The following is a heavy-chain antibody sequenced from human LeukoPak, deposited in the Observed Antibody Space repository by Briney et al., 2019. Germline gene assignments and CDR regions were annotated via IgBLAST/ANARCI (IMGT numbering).Heavy chain of an antibody. J-gene: IGHJ4*02. CDR1: GYTFPSYG. CDR2: ISAYNGNT. D-gene: IGHD2-15*01. Sequence: ASVKVSGKASGYTFPSYGISWVRQAPGQGLKWMGWISAYNGNTNYAQKLQGRVTMTTDTSTSTAYMELRSLRSDDTAVYYCARVRGPNIVVVVAAYYFDYWGQGTLVTVSS. CDR3: ARVRGPNIVVVVAAYYFDY. V-gene: IGHV1-18*01.